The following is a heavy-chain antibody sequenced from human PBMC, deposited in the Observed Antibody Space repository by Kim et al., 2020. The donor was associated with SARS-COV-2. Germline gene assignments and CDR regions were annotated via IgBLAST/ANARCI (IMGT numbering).Heavy chain of an antibody. D-gene: IGHD1-26*01. Sequence: GRFTIARDNSKNTLYLQMNSLRAEDTAVYYCAKALRGSGWYGSGSYYVDYWGQGTLVTVSS. V-gene: IGHV3-23*01. J-gene: IGHJ4*02. CDR3: AKALRGSGWYGSGSYYVDY.